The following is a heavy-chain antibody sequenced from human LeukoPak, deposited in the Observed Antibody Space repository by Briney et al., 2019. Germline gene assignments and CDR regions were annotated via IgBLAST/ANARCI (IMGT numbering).Heavy chain of an antibody. Sequence: GGSLRLSCAASGFTFNNYAMSWVRQAPGKGLEWVSVISGSGGSTYYADSVKGRFTISRDNSKNTLSLQMNSLRAEDTAVYYCAPVILPAVTSWGQGTLVTVSS. J-gene: IGHJ4*02. CDR3: APVILPAVTS. V-gene: IGHV3-23*01. D-gene: IGHD2-2*01. CDR1: GFTFNNYA. CDR2: ISGSGGST.